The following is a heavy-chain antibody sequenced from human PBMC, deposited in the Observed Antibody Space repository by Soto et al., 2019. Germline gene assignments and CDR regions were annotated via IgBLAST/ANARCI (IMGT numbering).Heavy chain of an antibody. J-gene: IGHJ4*03. CDR2: ISADGGLE. Sequence: PGGSLRLSCEGSGFTFRRYAMHWVRQAPGKGLDWVAVISADGGLEFYADSVKGRFAISRDNYKNTLYLQMNSLRAEDAAIYYCAKKGEQVPSATQASDIWGQGTLVTVSS. V-gene: IGHV3-30*18. CDR3: AKKGEQVPSATQASDI. D-gene: IGHD3-16*01. CDR1: GFTFRRYA.